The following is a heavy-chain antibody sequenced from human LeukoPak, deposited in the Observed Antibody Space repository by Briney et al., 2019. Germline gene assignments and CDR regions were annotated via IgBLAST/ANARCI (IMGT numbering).Heavy chain of an antibody. CDR1: GFTFSSYG. J-gene: IGHJ4*02. D-gene: IGHD4-17*01. CDR2: IWYDGSNK. Sequence: GRSLRLSCAASGFTFSSYGMHWVRQAPGKGLEWVAVIWYDGSNKYYADSVKGRLTISRDNSKNTLYPQMNSLRAEDTAVYYCARDWATVTTSFDYWGQGTLVTVSS. V-gene: IGHV3-33*01. CDR3: ARDWATVTTSFDY.